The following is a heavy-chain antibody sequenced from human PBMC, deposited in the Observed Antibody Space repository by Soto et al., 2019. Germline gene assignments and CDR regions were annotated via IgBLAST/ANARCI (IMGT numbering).Heavy chain of an antibody. CDR3: ARVWGLDYIDS. Sequence: SDTLSRTFTFTVASIRSSYWSCIRRPPGKGLEWIGYIYHSGSTKYNPSLKSRVTISVDTSKNQFSVKLSSVTAADTAVYYCARVWGLDYIDSWGQGTRVT. V-gene: IGHV4-59*07. J-gene: IGHJ4*02. D-gene: IGHD7-27*01. CDR2: IYHSGST. CDR1: VASIRSSY.